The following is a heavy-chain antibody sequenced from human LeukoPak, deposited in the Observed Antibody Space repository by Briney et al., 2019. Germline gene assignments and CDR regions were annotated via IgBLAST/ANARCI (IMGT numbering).Heavy chain of an antibody. CDR3: ARDRGYSSFDY. D-gene: IGHD6-13*01. CDR1: GYTFTGYY. V-gene: IGHV1-2*04. J-gene: IGHJ4*02. Sequence: ASVKVSCKASGYTFTGYYMHCVRQAPGQGLEWMGWINPNSGGTNYAQKFQGWVTMTRDTSISTAYMELSRLRSDDTAVYYCARDRGYSSFDYWGQGTLVTVSS. CDR2: INPNSGGT.